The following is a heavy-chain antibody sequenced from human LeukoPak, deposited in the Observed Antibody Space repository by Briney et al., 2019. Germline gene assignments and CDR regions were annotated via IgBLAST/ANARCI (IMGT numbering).Heavy chain of an antibody. J-gene: IGHJ6*03. CDR1: GYTFTGYY. V-gene: IGHV1-2*02. D-gene: IGHD2-21*02. Sequence: GASVKVSCKASGYTFTGYYMHWVRQAPGQGLEWMGWINPNSGGTNYAQKFQGRVTMTRDTSISTAYMELSRLRSDDTAVYCCAADHCGGDCSSHYYYMDVWGKGTTVTVSS. CDR3: AADHCGGDCSSHYYYMDV. CDR2: INPNSGGT.